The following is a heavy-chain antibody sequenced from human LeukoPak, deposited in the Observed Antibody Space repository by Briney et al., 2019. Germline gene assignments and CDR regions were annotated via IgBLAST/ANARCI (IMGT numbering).Heavy chain of an antibody. CDR3: ARGESLETTVTTLGYFDY. Sequence: GGSLRLSCAASGFTFSSYSMNWVRQAPGKGLEWVSSISSSNSYIYYADSVKGRFTISRDNAKNSLYLQMNSLRAEDTAVYYCARGESLETTVTTLGYFDYWGRGTLVTVSS. D-gene: IGHD4-17*01. CDR1: GFTFSSYS. V-gene: IGHV3-21*01. CDR2: ISSSNSYI. J-gene: IGHJ4*02.